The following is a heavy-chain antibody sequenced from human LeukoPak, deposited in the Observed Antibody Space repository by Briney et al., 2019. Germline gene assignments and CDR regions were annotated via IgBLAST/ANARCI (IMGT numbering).Heavy chain of an antibody. D-gene: IGHD3-9*01. CDR2: ISGGSGNT. Sequence: GGSLTLSCVASGFTFSSYAMSWVRQSPGKGLEWVSGISGGSGNTEYADSVKGRFIISRDNSKSTLYLQMNSLRAEDTAVYYCAKFYDILTGYFDYWGQGTLVTVSS. CDR1: GFTFSSYA. CDR3: AKFYDILTGYFDY. V-gene: IGHV3-23*01. J-gene: IGHJ4*02.